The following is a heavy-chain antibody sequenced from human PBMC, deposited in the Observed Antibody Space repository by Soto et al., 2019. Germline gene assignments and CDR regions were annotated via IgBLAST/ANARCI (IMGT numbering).Heavy chain of an antibody. J-gene: IGHJ6*02. Sequence: SETLSLTCTVSGGSISSYYWSRIRQPPGKGLEWIGYIYYSGSTNYNPSLKSRVTISVDTSKNQFSLKLSSVTAADTAVYYCARDPVLGLEKAASLEGVYYYYGMDVWGQGITVTVSS. D-gene: IGHD2-15*01. CDR3: ARDPVLGLEKAASLEGVYYYYGMDV. CDR2: IYYSGST. V-gene: IGHV4-59*01. CDR1: GGSISSYY.